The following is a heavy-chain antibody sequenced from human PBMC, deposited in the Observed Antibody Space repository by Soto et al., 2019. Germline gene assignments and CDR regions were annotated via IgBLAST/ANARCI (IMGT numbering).Heavy chain of an antibody. CDR2: ITGRGSYT. CDR1: GFTFGNYG. V-gene: IGHV3-23*01. J-gene: IGHJ4*02. CDR3: AKDRDGYNTQVDY. D-gene: IGHD5-12*01. Sequence: EVHLLESGGGLVQPRGSLRLSCSASGFTFGNYGMSWVRQAPGKGLEWVSAITGRGSYTYYADAVRGRFTISRDNSKNTLSLHMNSLRAEDTAIYYGAKDRDGYNTQVDYWGQGTLVTVSS.